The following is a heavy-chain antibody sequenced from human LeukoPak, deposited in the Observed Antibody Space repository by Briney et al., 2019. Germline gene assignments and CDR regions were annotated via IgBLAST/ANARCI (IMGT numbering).Heavy chain of an antibody. CDR3: AKASTFGELNRPFDY. J-gene: IGHJ4*02. CDR2: ISGGGDTT. CDR1: GFTFSSDA. D-gene: IGHD3-10*01. Sequence: PGRSLRLSCAASGFTFSSDAMSWVRQAPGKGLEWVSVISGGGDTTFYSDSVKGRFTISRDNSKNTLYLQMNSLRAEDTAVYYCAKASTFGELNRPFDYWGQGTLVTVSS. V-gene: IGHV3-23*01.